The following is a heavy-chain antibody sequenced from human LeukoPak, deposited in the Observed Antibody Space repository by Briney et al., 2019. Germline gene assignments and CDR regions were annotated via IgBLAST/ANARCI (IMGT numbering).Heavy chain of an antibody. V-gene: IGHV1-69*05. Sequence: SVKVSSKASGGTFSSYAISWVRQAPGQGLEWMGGIIPIFGTANYAQKLQGRVTMTTDTSTSTAYMELRSLRSDDTAVYYCARDRNLGLLAPFDPWGQGTLVTVSS. CDR1: GGTFSSYA. CDR2: IIPIFGTA. D-gene: IGHD3-16*01. CDR3: ARDRNLGLLAPFDP. J-gene: IGHJ5*02.